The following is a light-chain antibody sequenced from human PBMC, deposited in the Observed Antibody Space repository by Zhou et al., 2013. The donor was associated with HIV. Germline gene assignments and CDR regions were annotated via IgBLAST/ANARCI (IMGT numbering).Light chain of an antibody. CDR3: QQSYNFPLT. CDR1: QTISTY. CDR2: AAS. J-gene: IGKJ3*01. V-gene: IGKV1-39*01. Sequence: DIQMTQSPSSLSKSVGDRVTISCRASQTISTYLNWYQQKPGKAPKLLIYAASTLESGVPSRFSGSGSGTDFTLTITTLQPEDFATYYCQQSYNFPLTFGPGTRWISN.